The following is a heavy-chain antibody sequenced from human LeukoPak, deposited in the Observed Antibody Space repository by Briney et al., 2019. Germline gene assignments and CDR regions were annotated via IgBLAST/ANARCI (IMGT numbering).Heavy chain of an antibody. J-gene: IGHJ2*01. CDR3: TSPKNLDWERYFDL. D-gene: IGHD3/OR15-3a*01. Sequence: PGGSLRLSCAASGFTFSDSAVHWVRQASGKGLEWVGRIRGKANKYASAYATSVKGRFTISRDDSKNTAFLQMNSLKTEDTAIYYCTSPKNLDWERYFDLWGRGTLVTVSS. V-gene: IGHV3-73*01. CDR2: IRGKANKYAS. CDR1: GFTFSDSA.